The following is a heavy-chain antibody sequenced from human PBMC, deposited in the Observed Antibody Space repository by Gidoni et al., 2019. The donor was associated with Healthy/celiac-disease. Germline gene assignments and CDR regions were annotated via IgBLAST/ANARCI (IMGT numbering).Heavy chain of an antibody. CDR1: GYTFTRYY. D-gene: IGHD5-18*01. CDR2: INPIGGST. Sequence: QVQLVQSGAEVKKPGASVKVAWKASGYTFTRYYMHWVRQAPGQGLEWMGIINPIGGSTSYAQKFHVRVTMTRDTSTSTVYMELSSLRSEDTAVYYCARDVFGDTAMVGGCYYYGMDVWGQGTTVTVSS. CDR3: ARDVFGDTAMVGGCYYYGMDV. V-gene: IGHV1-46*03. J-gene: IGHJ6*02.